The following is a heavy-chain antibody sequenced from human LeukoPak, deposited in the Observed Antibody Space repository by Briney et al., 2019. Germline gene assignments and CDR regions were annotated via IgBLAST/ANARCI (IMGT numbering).Heavy chain of an antibody. Sequence: GGSLRLSCAASGFTFSSYGMHWVRQAPGKGLEWVAFIIYDGSNKYYADSVKGRFTISRDNSKNTLYLQMNSLRAEDTAVYYCAKGGGYEAQYYYYYLDVWGKGTTVTISS. D-gene: IGHD5-12*01. V-gene: IGHV3-30*02. CDR2: IIYDGSNK. CDR1: GFTFSSYG. J-gene: IGHJ6*03. CDR3: AKGGGYEAQYYYYYLDV.